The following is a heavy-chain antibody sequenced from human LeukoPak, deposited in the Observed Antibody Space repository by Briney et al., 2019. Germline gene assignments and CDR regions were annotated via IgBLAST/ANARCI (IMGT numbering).Heavy chain of an antibody. CDR1: GFTFDDYA. J-gene: IGHJ4*02. CDR2: ISWNSGSI. CDR3: AKEGCSTSCYFDY. D-gene: IGHD2-2*01. Sequence: GGSLRLSCAASGFTFDDYAMHWVRQAPGKGLEWVSGISWNSGSIGYADSVKGRFTISRDNAKNSLYLQMNSLRAEDTALYYCAKEGCSTSCYFDYWGQGTLVTVSS. V-gene: IGHV3-9*01.